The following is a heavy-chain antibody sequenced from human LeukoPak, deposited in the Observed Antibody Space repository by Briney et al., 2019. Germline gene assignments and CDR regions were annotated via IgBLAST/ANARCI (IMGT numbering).Heavy chain of an antibody. J-gene: IGHJ4*02. CDR2: IYSSGST. V-gene: IGHV4-4*07. CDR1: GGSIRTYY. CDR3: ASSLGDGYEPFDY. D-gene: IGHD5-24*01. Sequence: VKPSETLSLTCTVSGGSIRTYYWNWIRQPAGKGLEWLGRIYSSGSTNHNPSLKSRVTISVDTSKNQFSLKLSSVTAADTAVYYCASSLGDGYEPFDYWGQGTLVTVSS.